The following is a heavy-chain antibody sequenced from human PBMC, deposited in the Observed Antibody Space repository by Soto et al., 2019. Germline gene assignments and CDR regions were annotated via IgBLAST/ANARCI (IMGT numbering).Heavy chain of an antibody. Sequence: SETLSLTCAVYGGSFSGYYWSWIRRPPGKGLEWIGEINHSGSTNYNPSLKSRVTISVDTSKNQFSLKLSSVTAADTAVYYCARVPLGDPWGQGTLVTVSS. CDR1: GGSFSGYY. J-gene: IGHJ5*02. V-gene: IGHV4-34*01. CDR3: ARVPLGDP. CDR2: INHSGST.